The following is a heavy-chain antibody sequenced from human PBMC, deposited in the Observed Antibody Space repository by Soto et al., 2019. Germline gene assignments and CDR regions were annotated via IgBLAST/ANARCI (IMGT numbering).Heavy chain of an antibody. CDR2: IYTSGST. V-gene: IGHV4-4*07. CDR3: ASNQSGYSSSYGNY. Sequence: PSETLSLTCTVSGGSISSYYWSWIRQPAGKGLEWIGRIYTSGSTNYNPSLKSRVTMSVDTSKNQFSLKLSSVTAADTAVYYCASNQSGYSSSYGNYWGQGTMVTVYS. D-gene: IGHD6-13*01. J-gene: IGHJ4*02. CDR1: GGSISSYY.